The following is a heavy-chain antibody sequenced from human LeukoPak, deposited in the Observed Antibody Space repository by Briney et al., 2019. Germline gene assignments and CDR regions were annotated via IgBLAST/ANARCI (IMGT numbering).Heavy chain of an antibody. D-gene: IGHD2-2*01. CDR1: GGSISSYY. CDR2: IYTSGST. V-gene: IGHV4-4*07. Sequence: PSETLSLTCTVSGGSISSYYWSWIRQPAGKGLEWIGRIYTSGSTNYNPSLKSRVTMSVDTSKDQFSLKLSSVTAADTAVYYCARVVWGIVVVPAAITDYYYYYYMDVWGKGTTVTISS. CDR3: ARVVWGIVVVPAAITDYYYYYYMDV. J-gene: IGHJ6*03.